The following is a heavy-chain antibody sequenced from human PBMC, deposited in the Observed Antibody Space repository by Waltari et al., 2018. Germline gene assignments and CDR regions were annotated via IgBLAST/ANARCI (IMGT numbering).Heavy chain of an antibody. V-gene: IGHV6-1*01. D-gene: IGHD3-16*01. J-gene: IGHJ4*02. Sequence: QVQLQQSGPGLVKPSQTLSLTCAISGDSVSSKTADWNWIRQSPSRGLEWLGRTCDSARWYNNYAVSGKSRRTINQYTAKNQFSLQLSSVTPEDTAVYYCARDPPDGYTYFDYWGQGTLVTVSS. CDR1: GDSVSSKTAD. CDR2: TCDSARWYN. CDR3: ARDPPDGYTYFDY.